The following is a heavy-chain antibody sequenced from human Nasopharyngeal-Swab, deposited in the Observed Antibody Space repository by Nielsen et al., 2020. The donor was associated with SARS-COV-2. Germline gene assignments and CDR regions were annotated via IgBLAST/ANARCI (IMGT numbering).Heavy chain of an antibody. CDR2: ISSSSSYI. Sequence: VRQMPGKGLEWVSSISSSSSYIYYADSVEGRFTISRDNAKNSLYLQMNSLRAEDTAVYYCAREDDFWSGSTDYYYYYMDVWGKGTTVTVSS. D-gene: IGHD3-3*01. J-gene: IGHJ6*03. CDR3: AREDDFWSGSTDYYYYYMDV. V-gene: IGHV3-21*01.